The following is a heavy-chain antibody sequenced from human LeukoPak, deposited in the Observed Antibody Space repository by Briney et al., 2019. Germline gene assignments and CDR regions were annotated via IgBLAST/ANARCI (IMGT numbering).Heavy chain of an antibody. D-gene: IGHD1-1*01. CDR2: ISANGGAT. V-gene: IGHV3-23*01. CDR1: GFTFSISS. J-gene: IGHJ5*02. CDR3: VKYIQNVLAVFDP. Sequence: GGSLRLSCAASGFTFSISSMAWFRQAPGKGLEWVSSISANGGATYYTDSVKGRFTVSRDNYVNTVSLQMTCLRAEDTAVYYCVKYIQNVLAVFDPWGQGTLVTVSS.